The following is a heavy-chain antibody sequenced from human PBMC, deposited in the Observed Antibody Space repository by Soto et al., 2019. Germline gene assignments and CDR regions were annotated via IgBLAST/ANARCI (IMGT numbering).Heavy chain of an antibody. CDR1: GFTFGTYS. D-gene: IGHD6-13*01. CDR2: ITSSSTTI. Sequence: GGSLRLSCAASGFTFGTYSMNWVRQAPGKGLEWISYITSSSTTIYYADSVKGRFTISRDNAKNSLYLQMNSLRAEDTAVYYCARGRVGGSSWWAPDYWGQGTLVTVSS. CDR3: ARGRVGGSSWWAPDY. V-gene: IGHV3-48*01. J-gene: IGHJ4*02.